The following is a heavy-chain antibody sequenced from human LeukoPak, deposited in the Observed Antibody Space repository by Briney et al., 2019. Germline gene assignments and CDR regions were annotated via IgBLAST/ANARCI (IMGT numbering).Heavy chain of an antibody. CDR3: ARASTDILTGYPGIFWFDP. Sequence: SETLSLTCTVSGGSISSYYWSWIRQPAGKGLEWIGRIYTSGSTNYNPSLKSRVTMSVDTSNNQFSLKLSSVTAADTAVYYCARASTDILTGYPGIFWFDPWGQGTLVTVSS. D-gene: IGHD3-9*01. V-gene: IGHV4-4*07. CDR1: GGSISSYY. CDR2: IYTSGST. J-gene: IGHJ5*02.